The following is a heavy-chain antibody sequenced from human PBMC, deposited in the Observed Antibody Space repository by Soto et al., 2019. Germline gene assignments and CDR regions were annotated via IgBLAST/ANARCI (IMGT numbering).Heavy chain of an antibody. D-gene: IGHD2-2*01. CDR1: GFTFSTYS. V-gene: IGHV3-21*01. CDR3: ARDPSDCSSTSCWGYYALDV. CDR2: ISSSGTYI. Sequence: GGSLRLSCAATGFTFSTYSMNWVRQAAGKGLEWVSSISSSGTYIHYADSLKGRFTISRDNTKNSLYLQMISLIAEDTAVYYCARDPSDCSSTSCWGYYALDVWRQGNTVPAS. J-gene: IGHJ6*02.